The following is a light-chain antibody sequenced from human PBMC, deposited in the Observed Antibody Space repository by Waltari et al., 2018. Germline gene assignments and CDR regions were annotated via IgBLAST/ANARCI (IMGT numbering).Light chain of an antibody. Sequence: DIVMTQSPDSLAVSLGERATINCKSSQNVLYSSNNKKYLAWYQQKPGQPPKLLIYWASTRESGVPDRFSGSGSGTDFTLTISSLQAEDVAVYYCQKYYGTPPTFGQGTKVEIK. CDR3: QKYYGTPPT. V-gene: IGKV4-1*01. CDR2: WAS. J-gene: IGKJ1*01. CDR1: QNVLYSSNNKKY.